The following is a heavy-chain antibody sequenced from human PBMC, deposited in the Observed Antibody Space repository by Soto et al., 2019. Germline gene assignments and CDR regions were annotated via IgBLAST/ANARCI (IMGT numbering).Heavy chain of an antibody. CDR1: GFTFSSYA. J-gene: IGHJ3*02. V-gene: IGHV3-30-3*01. Sequence: GGSLRLSCAASGFTFSSYAMHWVRQAPGKGLEWVAVISYDGSNKYYADSVKGRFTISRDNSKNTLYLQMNSLRAEDTAVYYCARVRVGSGWSDAFDIWGQGTMVTVS. CDR2: ISYDGSNK. D-gene: IGHD6-19*01. CDR3: ARVRVGSGWSDAFDI.